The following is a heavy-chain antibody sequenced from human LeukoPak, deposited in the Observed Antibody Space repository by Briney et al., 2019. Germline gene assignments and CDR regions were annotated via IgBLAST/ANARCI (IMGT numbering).Heavy chain of an antibody. V-gene: IGHV4-34*01. D-gene: IGHD6-19*01. CDR1: GGSFSGYY. J-gene: IGHJ6*02. CDR3: ARGREYSSGWLGMDV. CDR2: INHSGSA. Sequence: PSETLSLTCAVYGGSFSGYYWSWIRQPPGKGLEWIGEINHSGSANYNPSLKSRVTISVDTSKNQFSLKLSSVTAADTSVYYCARGREYSSGWLGMDVWGQGTTVTVSS.